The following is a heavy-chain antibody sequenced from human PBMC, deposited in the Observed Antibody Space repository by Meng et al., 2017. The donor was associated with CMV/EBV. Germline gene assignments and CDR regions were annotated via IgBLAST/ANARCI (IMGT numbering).Heavy chain of an antibody. CDR1: GFTFDRYT. J-gene: IGHJ4*02. CDR3: AGVAYDYGDRHFAY. V-gene: IGHV3-21*01. Sequence: LSLTCAASGFTFDRYTMAWVRQAPGKGLEWVSSISSTGTFIHYADSVEGRFTIARDNTKTSLYLQMDTLRAEDTAVYYCAGVAYDYGDRHFAYWGQGALVTVSS. CDR2: ISSTGTFI. D-gene: IGHD4-17*01.